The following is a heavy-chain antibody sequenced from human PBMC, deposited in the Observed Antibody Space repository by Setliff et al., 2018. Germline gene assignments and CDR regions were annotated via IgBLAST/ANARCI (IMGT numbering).Heavy chain of an antibody. CDR3: AGTCSGSGCYAGLES. Sequence: GGSLRLSCAASGFTFSNYRMHWVRQAPGKGLEWVAVIWHDGGNKYHADSVKGRFTISRDNSKNTLYLQMNSLRPEDTAVYYCAGTCSGSGCYAGLESWGQGTPVTVSS. CDR1: GFTFSNYR. CDR2: IWHDGGNK. V-gene: IGHV3-33*08. D-gene: IGHD2-15*01. J-gene: IGHJ4*02.